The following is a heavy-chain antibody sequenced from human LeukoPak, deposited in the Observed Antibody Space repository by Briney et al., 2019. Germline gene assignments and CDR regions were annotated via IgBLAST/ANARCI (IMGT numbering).Heavy chain of an antibody. CDR3: ARESGILGGNWFDP. D-gene: IGHD3-9*01. Sequence: ASVKVSCKASGYTFTSYDINWVRQAPGQGLEWMGWMNPNSGNTGYAQEFQGRVTITRNTSISTAYMELSSLRSEDTAVYYCARESGILGGNWFDPWGQGTLVTVSS. CDR1: GYTFTSYD. CDR2: MNPNSGNT. V-gene: IGHV1-8*03. J-gene: IGHJ5*02.